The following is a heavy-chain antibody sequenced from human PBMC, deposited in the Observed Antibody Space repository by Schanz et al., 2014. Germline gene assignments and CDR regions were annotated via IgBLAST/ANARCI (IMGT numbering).Heavy chain of an antibody. CDR2: ISDYNGNT. Sequence: QVQLLQSGAEVKKPGASVKVSCKASGYTFTNYGISWVRQAPGQGLEWMGWISDYNGNTNYAQKLQGRVTMTTDTSTSTAYMELKSLRSADTAVYYCATIGVNDYWRFGLDLWGQGTTVTVSS. CDR1: GYTFTNYG. CDR3: ATIGVNDYWRFGLDL. V-gene: IGHV1-18*01. D-gene: IGHD3-16*01. J-gene: IGHJ6*02.